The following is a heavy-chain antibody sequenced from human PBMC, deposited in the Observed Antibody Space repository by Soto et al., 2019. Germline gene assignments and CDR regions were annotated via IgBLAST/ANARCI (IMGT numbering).Heavy chain of an antibody. D-gene: IGHD3-3*01. CDR1: GGTFSSYA. V-gene: IGHV1-69*13. CDR2: IIPIFGTA. J-gene: IGHJ6*02. CDR3: ASGLRYDFWSGYYPPYYYYGMDV. Sequence: GASVKVSCKASGGTFSSYAISWVRQAPGQGLEWMGGIIPIFGTANHAQKFQGRVTITADESTSTAYMELSSLRSEDTAVYYCASGLRYDFWSGYYPPYYYYGMDVWGQGTTVTVSS.